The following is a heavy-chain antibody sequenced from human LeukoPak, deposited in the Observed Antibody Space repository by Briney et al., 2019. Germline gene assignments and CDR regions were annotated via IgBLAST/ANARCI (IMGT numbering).Heavy chain of an antibody. V-gene: IGHV1-2*02. CDR1: GYTFTGYY. J-gene: IGHJ4*02. D-gene: IGHD5-12*01. Sequence: ASVKVSCKASGYTFTGYYMHWVRQAPGQGLEWMGWINPNSGGTNYAQKFQGRVTMTRDTSISTAYMELSRLRSEDTAVYYCARTGGYSGYDTPDYWGQGTLVTVSS. CDR2: INPNSGGT. CDR3: ARTGGYSGYDTPDY.